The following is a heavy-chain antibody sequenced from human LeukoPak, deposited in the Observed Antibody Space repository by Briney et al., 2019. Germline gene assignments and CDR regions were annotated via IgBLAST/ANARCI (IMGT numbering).Heavy chain of an antibody. V-gene: IGHV4-59*01. CDR2: IHYSGST. J-gene: IGHJ5*02. CDR3: ARDSGSSPRFDP. Sequence: KPSETLSLTCTVSGGSISSDYWSWIRQPPGKGLEWIGYIHYSGSTKYNPSLKSRVTMSVDTSKNQFSLKLSSVTAADTAIYYCARDSGSSPRFDPWGRGNLVTVSS. CDR1: GGSISSDY. D-gene: IGHD6-6*01.